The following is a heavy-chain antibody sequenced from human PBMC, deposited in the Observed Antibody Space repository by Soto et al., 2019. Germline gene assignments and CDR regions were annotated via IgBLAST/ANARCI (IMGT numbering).Heavy chain of an antibody. CDR2: IYHSGST. J-gene: IGHJ4*02. CDR3: ARGSSGWYAGY. D-gene: IGHD6-19*01. Sequence: SETLSLTCTFSGGSISSSTYYLGWIRQPPGKGLEWIGSIYHSGSTYYNPSLRSRVTTSVDTSKNQFSLKLSSVTAADTAVYYCARGSSGWYAGYWGQGTLVTVSS. CDR1: GGSISSSTYY. V-gene: IGHV4-39*07.